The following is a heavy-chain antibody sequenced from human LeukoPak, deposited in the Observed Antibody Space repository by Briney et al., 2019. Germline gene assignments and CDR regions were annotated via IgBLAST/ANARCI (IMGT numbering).Heavy chain of an antibody. J-gene: IGHJ6*03. V-gene: IGHV3-21*01. CDR3: AREGGGTTVSPWYYYYYMDV. CDR1: GFTFSSYS. Sequence: PGGSLRLSCAASGFTFSSYSMNWVRQAPGKGLEWVSSISSSSSYIHYADSVKGRFTISRDNAKNSLYLQMNSLRAEDTAVYYCAREGGGTTVSPWYYYYYMDVWGKGTAVTVSS. CDR2: ISSSSSYI. D-gene: IGHD4-17*01.